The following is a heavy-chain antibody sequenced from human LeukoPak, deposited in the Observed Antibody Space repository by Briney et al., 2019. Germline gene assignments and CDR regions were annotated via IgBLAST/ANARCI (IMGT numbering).Heavy chain of an antibody. Sequence: PGGSLRLSCAASGFTFSSYSMNWVRQAPGKGLEWVSSISSSSSYIYYADSVKGRFTISRDNAKNSLYLQMNSLRAENTAVYYCASGRTIFGVVIVDYFDYWGQGTLATVSS. CDR1: GFTFSSYS. CDR3: ASGRTIFGVVIVDYFDY. V-gene: IGHV3-21*01. D-gene: IGHD3-3*01. J-gene: IGHJ4*02. CDR2: ISSSSSYI.